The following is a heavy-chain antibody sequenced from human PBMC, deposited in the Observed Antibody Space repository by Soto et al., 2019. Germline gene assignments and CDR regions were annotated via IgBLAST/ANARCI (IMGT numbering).Heavy chain of an antibody. D-gene: IGHD3-9*01. CDR3: AKAEGGYDILTGYYDHYYYYGMDV. J-gene: IGHJ6*02. Sequence: VGSLRLSCAASGFTFSSYAMSWVRQAPGKGLEWVSAISGSGGSTYYADSVKGRFTISRDNSKNTLYLQMNSLRAEDTAVYYCAKAEGGYDILTGYYDHYYYYGMDVWGQGTTVTVSS. V-gene: IGHV3-23*01. CDR2: ISGSGGST. CDR1: GFTFSSYA.